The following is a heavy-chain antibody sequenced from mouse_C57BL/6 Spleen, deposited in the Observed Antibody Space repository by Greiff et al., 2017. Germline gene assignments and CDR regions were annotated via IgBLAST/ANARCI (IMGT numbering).Heavy chain of an antibody. CDR3: ARRREWYFDV. CDR1: GYTFTDYY. J-gene: IGHJ1*03. Sequence: EVQLQQSGPELVKPGASVKISCKASGYTFTDYYMNWVKQSHGKSLEWIGDINPNNGGTSYNQKFKGKATLTVDKSSSTAYMELSSLTSEDSAVYYCARRREWYFDVWGTGTTVTVSS. V-gene: IGHV1-26*01. CDR2: INPNNGGT.